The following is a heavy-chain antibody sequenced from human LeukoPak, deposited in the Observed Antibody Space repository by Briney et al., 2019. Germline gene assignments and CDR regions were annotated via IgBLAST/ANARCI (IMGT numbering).Heavy chain of an antibody. D-gene: IGHD6-13*01. Sequence: PGGSLRLSCAASGXXXSRYWMSWVRXAXGXXXXXVASIKEDGSEKNYVDSLKGRFSISRDNARNSLHLQMNSLRAEDTAEYYCARIGYSGSSFDYWGQGTLVTVSS. CDR3: ARIGYSGSSFDY. CDR2: IKEDGSEK. CDR1: GXXXSRYW. J-gene: IGHJ4*02. V-gene: IGHV3-7*05.